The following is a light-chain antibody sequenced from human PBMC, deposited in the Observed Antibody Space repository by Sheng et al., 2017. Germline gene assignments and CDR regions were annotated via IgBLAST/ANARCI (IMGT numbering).Light chain of an antibody. J-gene: IGLJ3*02. Sequence: QSALTQPASVSGSPGQSITISCTGTSSDVGFYNYVSWHQQHPGKAPKLMIYDVSKRPSGVSNRFSGSKSGNTASLTISGLQAEDEADYYCSSYTTGSTWVFGGGTKLTVL. CDR3: SSYTTGSTWV. V-gene: IGLV2-14*01. CDR1: SSDVGFYNY. CDR2: DVS.